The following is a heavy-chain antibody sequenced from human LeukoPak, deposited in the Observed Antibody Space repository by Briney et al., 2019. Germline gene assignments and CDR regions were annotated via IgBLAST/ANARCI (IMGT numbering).Heavy chain of an antibody. V-gene: IGHV4-39*01. J-gene: IGHJ4*02. CDR2: IYYSGST. Sequence: SETLSLTCTVSGGSISSSSYYWGWIRRPPGKGLEWIGSIYYSGSTYYNPSLKSRVTISVDTSKNQFSLKLSSVTAADTAVYYCARHAVAGTGRPYYFDYWGQGTLVTVSS. CDR1: GGSISSSSYY. CDR3: ARHAVAGTGRPYYFDY. D-gene: IGHD6-19*01.